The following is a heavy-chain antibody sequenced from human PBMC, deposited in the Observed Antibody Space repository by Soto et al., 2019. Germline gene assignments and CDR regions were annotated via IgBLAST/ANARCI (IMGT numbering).Heavy chain of an antibody. J-gene: IGHJ4*02. CDR3: VTVAYYERS. CDR1: GFTFSNVG. CDR2: IKSKTDGGTT. Sequence: EVQLVESGGGLVNPGGSLGLSCTASGFTFSNVGMHWVRQAAGKGLEWVGGIKSKTDGGTTDYDAPVKGRFTISRDDSKNTLYLQMHSLRTEDTAVYYCVTVAYYERSGGQGTLVTVSS. V-gene: IGHV3-15*07. D-gene: IGHD3-3*01.